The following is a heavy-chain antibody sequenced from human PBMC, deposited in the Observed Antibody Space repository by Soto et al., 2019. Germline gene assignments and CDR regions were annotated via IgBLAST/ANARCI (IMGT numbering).Heavy chain of an antibody. CDR1: GGSISSGGYY. V-gene: IGHV4-31*03. CDR3: ATCKMATSPLYYFDY. D-gene: IGHD5-12*01. Sequence: SETLSLTCTVSGGSISSGGYYWSWLRQHPGKGLEWIGYIYYIGSTYYNPSLNSRVTISLDTSKNQFSLRLSSVTAADTAVYYCATCKMATSPLYYFDYWGQGALVTVSS. J-gene: IGHJ4*02. CDR2: IYYIGST.